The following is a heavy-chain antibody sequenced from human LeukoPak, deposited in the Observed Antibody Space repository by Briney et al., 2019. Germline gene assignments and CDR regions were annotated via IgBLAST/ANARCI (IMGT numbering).Heavy chain of an antibody. D-gene: IGHD6-6*01. CDR3: ARFRPGDWSFDL. CDR2: INPNSGGT. Sequence: GASVKVSCKASGYTFTGYYMHWVRQAPGQGLEWMGWINPNSGGTNYAQKFQGRVTVTRDTPISTAYMELSRLRSDDTAVYYCARFRPGDWSFDLWGRGTLVTVSS. J-gene: IGHJ2*01. CDR1: GYTFTGYY. V-gene: IGHV1-2*02.